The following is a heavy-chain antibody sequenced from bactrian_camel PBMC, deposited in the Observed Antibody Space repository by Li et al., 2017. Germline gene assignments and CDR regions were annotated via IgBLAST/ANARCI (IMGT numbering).Heavy chain of an antibody. CDR1: GYVFSSHC. CDR2: IYTGDGST. J-gene: IGHJ4*01. Sequence: HVQLVESGGGSVPVGGSLRLSCVSSVGYVFSSHCMGWSRRAPGKEREGVAVIYTGDGSTHVANSVAGRFVISQDGIENTLFLQMNNLEPEDTAMYYCAAARASSSTCSRAYVLRQSQTASWGQGTQVT. V-gene: IGHV3S1*01. CDR3: AAARASSSTCSRAYVLRQSQTAS. D-gene: IGHD1*01.